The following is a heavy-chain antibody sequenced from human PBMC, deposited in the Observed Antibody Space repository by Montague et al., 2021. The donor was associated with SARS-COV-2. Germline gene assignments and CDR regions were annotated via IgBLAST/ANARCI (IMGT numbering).Heavy chain of an antibody. J-gene: IGHJ5*02. Sequence: SETLSLTCTVSGGSISSSSYYWGWIRQPPGKGLEWIGSIYYSGSTYYNPSLKSRVTISVDTSKNQFSLKLSSVTAADTAVYYCARSPTYYNILTGYFNGRKWFDAGGQGTLVTVSS. CDR2: IYYSGST. V-gene: IGHV4-39*01. CDR1: GGSISSSSYY. D-gene: IGHD3-9*01. CDR3: ARSPTYYNILTGYFNGRKWFDA.